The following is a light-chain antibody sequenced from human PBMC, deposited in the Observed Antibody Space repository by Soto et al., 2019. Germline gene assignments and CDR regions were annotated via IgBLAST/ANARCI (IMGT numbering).Light chain of an antibody. CDR1: SSNIGAGYN. CDR3: QAYDSSLSGYV. Sequence: SVLTQPPSVSGAPGQRVTISCTGSSSNIGAGYNVHWYQQLPGTAPKPLIYANSNRPSGVPDRFSGSKSGTSASLAITGLQPEDEADYYCQAYDSSLSGYVFGTGTKLTVL. V-gene: IGLV1-40*01. J-gene: IGLJ1*01. CDR2: ANS.